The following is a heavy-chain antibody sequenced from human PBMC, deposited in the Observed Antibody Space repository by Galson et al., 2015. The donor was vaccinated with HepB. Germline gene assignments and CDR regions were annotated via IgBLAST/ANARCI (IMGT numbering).Heavy chain of an antibody. J-gene: IGHJ6*02. D-gene: IGHD2-2*01. V-gene: IGHV1-46*01. CDR2: INPSGGST. CDR1: GYTFTSYY. Sequence: SVKVSCKASGYTFTSYYMHWVRQAPGQGLEWMGIINPSGGSTSYAQKFQGRVTMTRDTSTSTVYMELSSLRSEDTAVYYCARVGVVVPAAPSFYYYYGMDVWGQGTTVTVSS. CDR3: ARVGVVVPAAPSFYYYYGMDV.